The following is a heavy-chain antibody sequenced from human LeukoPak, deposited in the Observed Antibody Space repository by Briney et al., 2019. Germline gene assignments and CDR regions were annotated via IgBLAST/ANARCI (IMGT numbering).Heavy chain of an antibody. J-gene: IGHJ5*02. CDR1: GFTFSSYA. Sequence: PGGSLRLSCAASGFTFSSYAMSWVRQAPGKGLEWVSVIYSGGTTYYADSVKGRFTISRDNSKNTLYLQMNSLRAEDTAVYYCARESYYYGSGAYDPWGQGTLVTVSS. D-gene: IGHD3-10*01. CDR2: IYSGGTT. V-gene: IGHV3-53*01. CDR3: ARESYYYGSGAYDP.